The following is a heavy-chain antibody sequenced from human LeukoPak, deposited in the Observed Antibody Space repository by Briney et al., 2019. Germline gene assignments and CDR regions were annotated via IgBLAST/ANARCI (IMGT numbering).Heavy chain of an antibody. CDR3: ARADWFDP. Sequence: SETLSLTCTVSGGSISSSSYYWGWIRQPPGKGLEWIGSIYYSGSTYYNPSLKSRVTISVDTSKNQFSLKLSSVTAADTAVYYCARADWFDPWGQGTLVTVSS. CDR1: GGSISSSSYY. J-gene: IGHJ5*02. CDR2: IYYSGST. V-gene: IGHV4-39*01.